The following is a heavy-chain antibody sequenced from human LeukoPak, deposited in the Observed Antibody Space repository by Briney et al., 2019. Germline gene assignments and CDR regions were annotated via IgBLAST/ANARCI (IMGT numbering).Heavy chain of an antibody. D-gene: IGHD3-9*01. V-gene: IGHV3-23*01. Sequence: GGSLRLSCATSGFTFSFYSMNWVRQAPGKGLEWVSGISASGGSTYYADSVKGRFTISRDNSKNTLYLQMNSLRAEDTAVYYCAGRLTGSYFDYWGQGTLVTVSS. CDR1: GFTFSFYS. CDR3: AGRLTGSYFDY. CDR2: ISASGGST. J-gene: IGHJ4*02.